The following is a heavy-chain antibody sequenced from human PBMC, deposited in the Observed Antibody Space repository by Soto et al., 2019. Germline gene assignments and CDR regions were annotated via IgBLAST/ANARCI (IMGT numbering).Heavy chain of an antibody. CDR2: ISYDGSNK. D-gene: IGHD3-10*01. CDR3: ARQYYYGSGSYRRYYGMDV. V-gene: IGHV3-30-3*01. J-gene: IGHJ6*02. Sequence: QVQLVESGGGVVQPGRSLRLSCAASGFTFSSYAMHWVRQAPGKGLEWVAVISYDGSNKYYADSVKGRFTISRDNSKNTLYLQMNSLRAEDTAVYYCARQYYYGSGSYRRYYGMDVWGQGTTVTVSS. CDR1: GFTFSSYA.